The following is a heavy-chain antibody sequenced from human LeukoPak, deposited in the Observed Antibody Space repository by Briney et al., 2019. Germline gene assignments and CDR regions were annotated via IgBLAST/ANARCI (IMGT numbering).Heavy chain of an antibody. CDR1: GYTFTSYY. Sequence: ASVKVSFKASGYTFTSYYMHWVRQAPGQGLEWMGLINPSGGSTSYAQKFQGRVTMTRDTSTSTVYMELSSLRSEDTAVYYCARDPSYSSGWYYFDYWGQGTLVTVSS. V-gene: IGHV1-46*01. CDR2: INPSGGST. CDR3: ARDPSYSSGWYYFDY. D-gene: IGHD6-19*01. J-gene: IGHJ4*02.